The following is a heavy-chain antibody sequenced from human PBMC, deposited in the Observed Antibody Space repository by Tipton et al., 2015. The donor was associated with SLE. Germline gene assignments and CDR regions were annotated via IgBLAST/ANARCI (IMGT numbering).Heavy chain of an antibody. D-gene: IGHD6-19*01. Sequence: LRLSCTVSGGSISSDTYYWSWIRQPAGKGLEWIGHFHISGSNNDNPSLRSRVTISPDTSKNQFSLKLSSVTAADTAVYYCARVASSSTWYFDYWGQGTLVTVSS. V-gene: IGHV4-61*09. J-gene: IGHJ4*02. CDR3: ARVASSSTWYFDY. CDR1: GGSISSDTYY. CDR2: FHISGSN.